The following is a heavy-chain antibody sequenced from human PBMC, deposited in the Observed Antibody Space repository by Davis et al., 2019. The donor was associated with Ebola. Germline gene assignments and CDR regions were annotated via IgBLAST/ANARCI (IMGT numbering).Heavy chain of an antibody. CDR3: ARGRSMVATQVGLRY. J-gene: IGHJ4*02. D-gene: IGHD5-12*01. CDR1: GYTFINYD. Sequence: ASVKVSCKASGYTFINYDIVWVRQAPGQGLEWVGWIKVYNGNTNYAQKLQGRVTMTTDTSTSTAYMELRSLRSDDTAVYYCARGRSMVATQVGLRYWGQGTLVTVSS. V-gene: IGHV1-18*01. CDR2: IKVYNGNT.